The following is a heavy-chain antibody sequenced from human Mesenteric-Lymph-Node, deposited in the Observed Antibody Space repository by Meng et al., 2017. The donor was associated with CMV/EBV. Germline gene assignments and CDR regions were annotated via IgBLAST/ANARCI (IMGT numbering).Heavy chain of an antibody. J-gene: IGHJ6*02. CDR1: GFTFSSYW. V-gene: IGHV3-7*01. CDR2: IKQDGSEK. CDR3: ARDGSGFGELRAPPGYYSGMDV. Sequence: ESLKISCAASGFTFSSYWMNWVRQAPGKGLEWVANIKQDGSEKYYVGSVKGRFTISRDNARNSLYLQMNSLRAEDTAVYYCARDGSGFGELRAPPGYYSGMDVWGQGTTVTVSS. D-gene: IGHD3-10*01.